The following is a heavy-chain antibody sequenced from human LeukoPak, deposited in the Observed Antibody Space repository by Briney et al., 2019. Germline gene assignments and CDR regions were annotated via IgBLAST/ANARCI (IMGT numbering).Heavy chain of an antibody. CDR3: AKGGAYQLPLDY. J-gene: IGHJ4*02. CDR1: GFTFSSYG. CDR2: ISYDESNK. V-gene: IGHV3-30*18. D-gene: IGHD2-2*01. Sequence: PGGSLRLSCAASGFTFSSYGMHWVRQAPAKGLERVAVISYDESNKYYADSVKGRFTISRDNSKNTLYLQMNSLRAEDTAVYYCAKGGAYQLPLDYWGQGTLVTVSS.